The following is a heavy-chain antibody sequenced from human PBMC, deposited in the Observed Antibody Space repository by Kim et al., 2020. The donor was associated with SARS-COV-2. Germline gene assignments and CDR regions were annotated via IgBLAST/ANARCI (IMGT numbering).Heavy chain of an antibody. D-gene: IGHD3-10*01. V-gene: IGHV5-51*01. CDR3: AKNLYNISSRFKNWFDP. CDR1: GYSFRNYW. Sequence: GESLKISCKGSGYSFRNYWIGWVRQMPGKGLEWMGIIYPDDSDTRYSPSFKGQVTIPADKSINTAYLKWSSLKASDTAMYYCAKNLYNISSRFKNWFDPWGQGALLTVSS. CDR2: IYPDDSDT. J-gene: IGHJ5*02.